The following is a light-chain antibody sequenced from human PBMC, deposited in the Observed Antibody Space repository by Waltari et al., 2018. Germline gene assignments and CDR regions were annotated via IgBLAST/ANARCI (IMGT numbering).Light chain of an antibody. CDR1: QSVSSY. CDR2: DAS. CDR3: QHRSDWPLT. Sequence: EIVLTQSPATLSLSPGERATISCRASQSVSSYLAWYQQKPGQAPRLLISDASNRATGIPARFSGSGSGTDFTLTITSLEPEDFTVYYCQHRSDWPLTFGGGTKVEIK. J-gene: IGKJ4*01. V-gene: IGKV3-11*01.